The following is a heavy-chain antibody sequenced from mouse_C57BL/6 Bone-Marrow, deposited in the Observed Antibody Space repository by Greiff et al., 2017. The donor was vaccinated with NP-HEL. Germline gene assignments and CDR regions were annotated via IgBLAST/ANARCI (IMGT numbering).Heavy chain of an antibody. CDR3: ARSDYDYDGSYAMDY. CDR1: GYTFTDYY. D-gene: IGHD2-4*01. Sequence: VQLKQSGPELVKPGASVKISCKASGYTFTDYYMNWVKQSHGKSLEWIGDINPNNGGTSYNQKFKGKATLTVDKSSSTAYMELRSLTSEDSAVYYCARSDYDYDGSYAMDYWGQGTSVTVSS. CDR2: INPNNGGT. V-gene: IGHV1-26*01. J-gene: IGHJ4*01.